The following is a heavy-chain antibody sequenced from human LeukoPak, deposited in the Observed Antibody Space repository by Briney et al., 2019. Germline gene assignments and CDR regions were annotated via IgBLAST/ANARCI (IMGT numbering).Heavy chain of an antibody. CDR3: ARDVVEQHYYVYMDV. CDR1: GFTLRTFW. J-gene: IGHJ6*03. D-gene: IGHD1/OR15-1a*01. Sequence: GGSLRLSCVASGFTLRTFWMHWVRQVPGKRPVWIARINTEGEVTYADSVKGRFTMSRDNAKNELSLQMNSLRADDTAVYFCARDVVEQHYYVYMDVWGKGTTVIVSS. V-gene: IGHV3-74*03. CDR2: INTEGEVT.